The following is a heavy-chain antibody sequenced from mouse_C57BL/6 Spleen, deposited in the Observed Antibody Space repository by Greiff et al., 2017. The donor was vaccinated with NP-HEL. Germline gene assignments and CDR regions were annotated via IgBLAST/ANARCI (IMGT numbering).Heavy chain of an antibody. V-gene: IGHV1-22*01. Sequence: EVQLQQSGPELVKPGASVKMSCKASGYTFTDYNMHWVKQSHGKSLEWIGYINPNNGGTSYNQKFKGKATLTVNKSSSTAYMELRSLTSEDSAVYYCARGGIECYPYAMDYWGQGTSVTVSS. CDR1: GYTFTDYN. D-gene: IGHD2-12*01. CDR3: ARGGIECYPYAMDY. J-gene: IGHJ4*01. CDR2: INPNNGGT.